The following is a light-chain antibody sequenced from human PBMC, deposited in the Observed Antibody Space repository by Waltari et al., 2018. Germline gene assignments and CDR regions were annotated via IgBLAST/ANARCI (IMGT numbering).Light chain of an antibody. J-gene: IGKJ1*01. Sequence: EIVLTHSPATLSLSPGERATLSCRASQTVSSYLAWYHQKPGQAPRLLFYYASNKATGIPARFIGSGSAADDALTISSRGPDDFAVYYCQEHKNTPPGTFGPGTKVEIK. V-gene: IGKV3-11*01. CDR1: QTVSSY. CDR3: QEHKNTPPGT. CDR2: YAS.